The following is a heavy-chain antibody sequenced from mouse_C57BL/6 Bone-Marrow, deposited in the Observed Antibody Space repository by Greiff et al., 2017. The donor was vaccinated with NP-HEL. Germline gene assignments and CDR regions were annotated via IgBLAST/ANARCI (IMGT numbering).Heavy chain of an antibody. CDR3: VRHEGDYDVDGYYFGC. J-gene: IGHJ2*01. Sequence: GGGLVQPKGSLNLSCAASGFSFNTYAMNWVRQAPGKGLEWVARIRSKSNNYATYYADSVKDRFTISRDDSESMLYLQMNNLKTEDTAMYYCVRHEGDYDVDGYYFGCWGKGTTLTVAS. D-gene: IGHD2-4*01. V-gene: IGHV10-1*01. CDR1: GFSFNTYA. CDR2: IRSKSNNYAT.